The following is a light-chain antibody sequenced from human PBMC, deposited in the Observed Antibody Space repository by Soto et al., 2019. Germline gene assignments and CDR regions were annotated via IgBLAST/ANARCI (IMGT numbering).Light chain of an antibody. CDR1: QDIRRF. CDR2: DAS. J-gene: IGKJ5*01. CDR3: QQYDHLPLT. V-gene: IGKV1-33*01. Sequence: QMTQSPSSLSASVGDRVTITCQATQDIRRFLNWYHQKPGKAPKLLIYDASSLETGVPSRFSGSGSGTDFTFTISSLQPEDVATYYCQQYDHLPLTFGQGTRLDIK.